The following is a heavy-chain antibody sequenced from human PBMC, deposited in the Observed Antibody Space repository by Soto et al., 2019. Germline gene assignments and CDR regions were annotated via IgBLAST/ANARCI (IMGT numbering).Heavy chain of an antibody. V-gene: IGHV1-2*02. J-gene: IGHJ6*02. CDR3: ATQFHHCGGDCYRGPYFGMDV. CDR1: GYTFTGYY. Sequence: QVQLVQSGSEVKEPGASVKVSCKASGYTFTGYYVLWVRQAPGQGPECMGWINPYTGGTNYAQKFQGRVTLHRDTSISTAYMELSKLISDDTAVYYCATQFHHCGGDCYRGPYFGMDVWGQGTTVTVSS. CDR2: INPYTGGT. D-gene: IGHD2-21*02.